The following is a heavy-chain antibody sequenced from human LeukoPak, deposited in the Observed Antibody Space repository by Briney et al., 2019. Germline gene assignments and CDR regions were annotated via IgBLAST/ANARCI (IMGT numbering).Heavy chain of an antibody. Sequence: ASVKVSCKASGYTFSSFGISWVRQAPGQGPEWMGWISIYNGKTNYAQKFQGRINMSRDTSTNIAYLELRSLTSDDTAVYYCARDTDFDGSGSCLPRWNNYRYYGMDVWGKGTTVTVSS. CDR1: GYTFSSFG. V-gene: IGHV1-18*04. J-gene: IGHJ6*04. CDR3: ARDTDFDGSGSCLPRWNNYRYYGMDV. D-gene: IGHD3-10*01. CDR2: ISIYNGKT.